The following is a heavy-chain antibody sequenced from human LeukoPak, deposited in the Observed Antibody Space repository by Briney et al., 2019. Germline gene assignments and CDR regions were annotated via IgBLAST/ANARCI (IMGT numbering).Heavy chain of an antibody. D-gene: IGHD3-16*02. Sequence: SETLSLTCTVSGGSISSSSYYWGWIRQPPGKGLEWIGSIYYSGSTYYNPFLKSRVTISVDTSKNQFSLKLSSVTAADTAVYYCARQWALSLDYWGQGTLVTVSS. V-gene: IGHV4-39*01. CDR3: ARQWALSLDY. CDR2: IYYSGST. CDR1: GGSISSSSYY. J-gene: IGHJ4*02.